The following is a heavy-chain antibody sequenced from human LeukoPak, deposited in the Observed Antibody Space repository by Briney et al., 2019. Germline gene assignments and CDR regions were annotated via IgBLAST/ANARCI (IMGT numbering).Heavy chain of an antibody. J-gene: IGHJ4*02. CDR3: ARGGGLRYFDWLLDY. CDR2: IYYSGST. V-gene: IGHV4-59*01. D-gene: IGHD3-9*01. Sequence: SETLSLTCTVSGGSISSYYWSWIRQPPGKGLEWLGYIYYSGSTNYNPSLKSRVTISVDTSKNQFSLKLSSVTAADTAVYYCARGGGLRYFDWLLDYWGQGTLVTVSS. CDR1: GGSISSYY.